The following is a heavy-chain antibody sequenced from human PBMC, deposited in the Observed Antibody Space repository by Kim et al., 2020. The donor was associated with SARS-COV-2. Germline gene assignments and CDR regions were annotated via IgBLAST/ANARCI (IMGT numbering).Heavy chain of an antibody. D-gene: IGHD2-2*01. V-gene: IGHV1-69*01. Sequence: AQRCQGRVTITADESTGTAYMEQSSLRSEDTAVYYCTRYGVPAAKGWFDPWGQGTLVTVSS. CDR3: TRYGVPAAKGWFDP. J-gene: IGHJ5*02.